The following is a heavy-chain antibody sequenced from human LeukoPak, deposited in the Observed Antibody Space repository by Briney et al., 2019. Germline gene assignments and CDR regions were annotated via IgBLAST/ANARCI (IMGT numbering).Heavy chain of an antibody. Sequence: AGGSLRLSCAASGFTFSSYAMSWVRQAPGKGLEWVSAISGSGGSTYYADSVKGRFTISRDNSKNTLYLQMNSLRAEDTAVYYCAKARGFWSSAIDYWGQGTLVTVSS. D-gene: IGHD3-3*01. CDR1: GFTFSSYA. CDR2: ISGSGGST. V-gene: IGHV3-23*01. J-gene: IGHJ4*02. CDR3: AKARGFWSSAIDY.